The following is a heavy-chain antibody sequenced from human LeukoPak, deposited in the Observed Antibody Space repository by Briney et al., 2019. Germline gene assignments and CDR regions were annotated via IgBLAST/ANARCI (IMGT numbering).Heavy chain of an antibody. Sequence: SETLSLTCTVSGDSIRSSSYHWGWIRQPPGKGLEWIGSIYYSGSTYNNRSLKRRPTISIDTSKNQFSLRLSSVTAADTVVYYCTREVEGYSYASGRFLHFDPWGQGTLVTVSS. CDR1: GDSIRSSSYH. J-gene: IGHJ5*02. CDR3: TREVEGYSYASGRFLHFDP. V-gene: IGHV4-39*07. CDR2: IYYSGST. D-gene: IGHD3-10*01.